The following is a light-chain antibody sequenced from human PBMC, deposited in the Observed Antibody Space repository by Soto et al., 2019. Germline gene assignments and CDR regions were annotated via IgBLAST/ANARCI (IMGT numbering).Light chain of an antibody. Sequence: EIVMTQSPATLCVSPGERATLSCRASESVSSSLAWYQHKPGQSPRLLIYGASTRATNIAARFSGSGSGTEFTLTISSLQSEDFAVYYCQQYINDLPAFGRGTKVEIK. CDR1: ESVSSS. V-gene: IGKV3-15*01. CDR2: GAS. J-gene: IGKJ1*01. CDR3: QQYINDLPA.